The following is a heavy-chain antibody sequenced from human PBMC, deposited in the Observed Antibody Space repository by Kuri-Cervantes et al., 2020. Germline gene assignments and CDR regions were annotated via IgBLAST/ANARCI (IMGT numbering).Heavy chain of an antibody. Sequence: ASVKVSCKASGYTFTSYDINWVRQATGQGLEWMGWMNPNSGNTGYAQKFQGRVTMTRNTSISTAYMELRRLRSDDTAVYYCAREVRDFDDPRGDYWGQGTLVTVSS. V-gene: IGHV1-8*02. CDR3: AREVRDFDDPRGDY. J-gene: IGHJ4*02. CDR2: MNPNSGNT. D-gene: IGHD4-23*01. CDR1: GYTFTSYD.